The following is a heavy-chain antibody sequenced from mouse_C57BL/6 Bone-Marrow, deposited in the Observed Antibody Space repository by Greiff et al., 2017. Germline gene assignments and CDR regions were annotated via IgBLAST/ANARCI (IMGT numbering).Heavy chain of an antibody. V-gene: IGHV1-42*01. D-gene: IGHD2-10*01. J-gene: IGHJ3*01. CDR1: GYSFTGYY. Sequence: EVKLQESGPELVKPGASVKISCKASGYSFTGYYMNWVKQSPEKSLEWIGEINPSTGGTTYNQKFKAKATLTVDKSSSTAYMQLKSLTSEDSAVYYCARESYLLSFAYWGQGTLVTVSA. CDR2: INPSTGGT. CDR3: ARESYLLSFAY.